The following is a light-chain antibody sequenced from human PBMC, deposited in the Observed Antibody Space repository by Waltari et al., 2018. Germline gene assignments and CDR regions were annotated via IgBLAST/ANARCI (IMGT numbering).Light chain of an antibody. V-gene: IGKV3-20*01. CDR3: QQYAGTPGA. Sequence: VLTQSPGTLSLSPGERATLSCRASRSVGFNYLAWYQQKPGQAPRLLIYGASSRAAGVPDRLSGSGSGTDFTLTISRLEPEDFAVYHCQQYAGTPGAFGQGTKLEI. J-gene: IGKJ2*01. CDR2: GAS. CDR1: RSVGFNY.